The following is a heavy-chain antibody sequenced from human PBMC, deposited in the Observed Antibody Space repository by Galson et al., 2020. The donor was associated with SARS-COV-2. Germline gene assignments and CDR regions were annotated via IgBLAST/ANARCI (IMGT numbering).Heavy chain of an antibody. Sequence: SVKVSCKASGGTFSSYAIHWVRQAPGQGLEWMGGIIPIFGTANYAQNFQGRVTITTDESTSTAYMELSSLRSEDTAVYYCARVPPAVTTDYYYFCYMDVWGKGTTVTVSS. V-gene: IGHV1-69*05. J-gene: IGHJ6*03. D-gene: IGHD4-4*01. CDR1: GGTFSSYA. CDR3: ARVPPAVTTDYYYFCYMDV. CDR2: IIPIFGTA.